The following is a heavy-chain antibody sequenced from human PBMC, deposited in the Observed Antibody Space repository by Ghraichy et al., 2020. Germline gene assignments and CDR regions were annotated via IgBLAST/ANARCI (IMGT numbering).Heavy chain of an antibody. CDR1: GGSVSDSGYY. J-gene: IGHJ4*02. Sequence: SETLSLSCTVSGGSVSDSGYYWGWIRQPPGKGLEWIGTIYFSGTTYYNPSLKSRVTLSVDTSKNQFSLKLTSVTAADTAVYYCARHLKKTIAVGEAFYWGRGTLVTVSS. V-gene: IGHV4-39*01. D-gene: IGHD6-19*01. CDR2: IYFSGTT. CDR3: ARHLKKTIAVGEAFY.